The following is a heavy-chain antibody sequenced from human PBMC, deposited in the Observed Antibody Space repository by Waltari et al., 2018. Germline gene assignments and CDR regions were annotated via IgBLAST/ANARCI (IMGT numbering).Heavy chain of an antibody. Sequence: QVQLVESGGGVVQPGGSLRLSCAASGFTFSSYGMHWVRQAPGKGLEWVAFIRYDGSNKYYADSVKGRFTISRDNSKNTLYLQMNSLRAEDTAGYYCAKNGATHYYFDYWGQGTLVTVSS. D-gene: IGHD1-26*01. CDR1: GFTFSSYG. CDR2: IRYDGSNK. J-gene: IGHJ4*02. CDR3: AKNGATHYYFDY. V-gene: IGHV3-30*02.